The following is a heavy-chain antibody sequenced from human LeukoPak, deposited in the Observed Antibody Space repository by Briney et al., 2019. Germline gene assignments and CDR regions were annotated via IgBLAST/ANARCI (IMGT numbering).Heavy chain of an antibody. CDR2: IYTSGST. J-gene: IGHJ4*02. V-gene: IGHV4-4*07. CDR1: GGSISSYY. Sequence: PSETLSLTCTVSGGSISSYYWSWIRQPAGKGLEWIGRIYTSGSTNYNPSLKSRVTMSVDTSKNQFSLKLSSVTAADTAVYYCERDGTYYYDNSFSLWGQGTLVTVSS. CDR3: ERDGTYYYDNSFSL. D-gene: IGHD3-22*01.